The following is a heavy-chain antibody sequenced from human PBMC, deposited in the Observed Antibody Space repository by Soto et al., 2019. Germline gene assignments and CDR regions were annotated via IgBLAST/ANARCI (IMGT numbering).Heavy chain of an antibody. J-gene: IGHJ5*02. CDR3: ASDMSTT. V-gene: IGHV1-8*01. CDR2: MNPNSGHT. CDR1: GYTFTSHD. D-gene: IGHD2-2*01. Sequence: QVQLVQSGAEVKKPGASVKVSCKASGYTFTSHDINWMRQTSGQGLEWMGWMNPNSGHTNYAQKFQGRVTMTRDTSISTAYMELTNLRSEDTAIYYCASDMSTTWGQGTPVTVSS.